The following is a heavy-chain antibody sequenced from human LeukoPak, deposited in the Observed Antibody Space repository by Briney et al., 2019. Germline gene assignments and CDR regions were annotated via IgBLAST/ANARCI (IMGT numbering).Heavy chain of an antibody. V-gene: IGHV3-21*01. CDR3: AYGYFDWKPFRVY. CDR1: GFTFSSYS. CDR2: ISSSSSYI. J-gene: IGHJ4*02. Sequence: PGGSLRLSCAASGFTFSSYSMNWVRQVPGKGLEWVSSISSSSSYIYYADSVKGRFTISRDNAKNSLYLQMNSLRAEDTAVYYCAYGYFDWKPFRVYWGQGTLVTVSS. D-gene: IGHD3-9*01.